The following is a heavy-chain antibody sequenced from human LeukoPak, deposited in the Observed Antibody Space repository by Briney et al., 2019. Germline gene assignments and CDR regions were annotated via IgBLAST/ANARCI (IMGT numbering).Heavy chain of an antibody. CDR2: IYTSGRT. V-gene: IGHV4-4*09. CDR3: ARLHHGFDL. D-gene: IGHD4-11*01. Sequence: SGPTLVKPSETLSLTCTVSGGSISSYYWSWIRQPPGKGLEWIGYIYTSGRTNYNPSLKSRVTISVDTSKNQFSLRLSSVTAADTAVYYCARLHHGFDLWGQGTVVTVSS. CDR1: GGSISSYY. J-gene: IGHJ3*01.